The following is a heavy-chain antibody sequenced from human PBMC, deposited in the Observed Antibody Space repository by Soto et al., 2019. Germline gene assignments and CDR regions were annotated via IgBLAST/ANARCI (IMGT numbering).Heavy chain of an antibody. CDR1: GFTFSNYG. J-gene: IGHJ4*02. V-gene: IGHV3-33*01. D-gene: IGHD2-2*01. CDR3: AREAGYQLLGQPVPDY. Sequence: QVQLVESGGGVVQPGRSLRLSCAASGFTFSNYGMHWVRQAPNKGLEWVAGIWHDGSNKYHATSVEGRVTISRANSNNTLYLQMNSLRVEDPAVYYCAREAGYQLLGQPVPDYWGQGTLVTVSS. CDR2: IWHDGSNK.